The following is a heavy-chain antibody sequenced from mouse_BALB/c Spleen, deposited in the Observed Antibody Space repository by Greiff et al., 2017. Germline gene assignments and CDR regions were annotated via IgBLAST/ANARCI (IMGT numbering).Heavy chain of an antibody. Sequence: EVQVVESGGGLVQPGGSRKLSCAASGFTFSSFGMHWVRQAPEKGLEWVAYISSGSSTIYYADTVKGRFTISRDNPKNTLFLQMTSLRSEDTAMYYCARSPGIYYAMDYWGQGTSVTVSS. CDR2: ISSGSSTI. D-gene: IGHD1-1*02. V-gene: IGHV5-17*02. J-gene: IGHJ4*01. CDR3: ARSPGIYYAMDY. CDR1: GFTFSSFG.